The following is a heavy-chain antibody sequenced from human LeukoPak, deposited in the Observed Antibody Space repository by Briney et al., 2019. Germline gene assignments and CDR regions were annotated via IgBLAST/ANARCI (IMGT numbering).Heavy chain of an antibody. J-gene: IGHJ4*02. CDR1: GFTFSNYG. D-gene: IGHD5-24*01. Sequence: GGSLRLSCVASGFTFSNYGMHWVRQAPGKGLEWVAVISEDGSNKYYADSVKGRFTISRDNSKNTLYLQMNSLRAEDTAVYYCAKGAARDGYNYLGDYWGQGTLVTVSS. V-gene: IGHV3-30*18. CDR3: AKGAARDGYNYLGDY. CDR2: ISEDGSNK.